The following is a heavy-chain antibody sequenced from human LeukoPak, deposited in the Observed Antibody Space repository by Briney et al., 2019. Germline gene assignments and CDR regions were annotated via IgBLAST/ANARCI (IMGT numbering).Heavy chain of an antibody. D-gene: IGHD4-11*01. CDR3: ARAIYYSNLWYYYYYMDV. V-gene: IGHV3-20*04. Sequence: GPSLRLSCPASGFTFDDYGMSWVRQAPGRGLECDSGINWNGGSTGYADAVKGRFTISRDNAKYSLYLQMNSLRAEDTVLYYCARAIYYSNLWYYYYYMDVWGKGTTVSVSS. J-gene: IGHJ6*03. CDR2: INWNGGST. CDR1: GFTFDDYG.